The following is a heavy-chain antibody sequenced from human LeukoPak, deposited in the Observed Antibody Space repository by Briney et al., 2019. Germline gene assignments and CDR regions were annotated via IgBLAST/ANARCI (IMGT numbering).Heavy chain of an antibody. CDR1: GGSISSYY. Sequence: PSETLSLTCTVSGGSISSYYWSWIRQPPGKGLEWIGYINTSGSTNYNPSLKSRVTISVDTSKNQFSLKLSSVTAADTAVYYCARHQGSSSSEFDYWGQGTLVTVSS. J-gene: IGHJ4*02. CDR3: ARHQGSSSSEFDY. D-gene: IGHD6-6*01. V-gene: IGHV4-4*09. CDR2: INTSGST.